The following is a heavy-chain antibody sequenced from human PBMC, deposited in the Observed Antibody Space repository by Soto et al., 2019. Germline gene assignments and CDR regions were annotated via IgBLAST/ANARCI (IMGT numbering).Heavy chain of an antibody. Sequence: SETLSLTCTVSGGSISSSSYYWGWIRQPPGKGLEWIGSIYYSGSTYYNPSLKSRVTISVDTSKNQFSLKLSSVTAADTAVYYCARLVVYSSGYYDYWGQGTLVTVPQ. CDR3: ARLVVYSSGYYDY. CDR2: IYYSGST. D-gene: IGHD6-19*01. CDR1: GGSISSSSYY. V-gene: IGHV4-39*01. J-gene: IGHJ4*02.